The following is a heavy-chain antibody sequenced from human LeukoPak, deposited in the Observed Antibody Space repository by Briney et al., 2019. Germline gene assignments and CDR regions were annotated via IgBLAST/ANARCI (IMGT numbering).Heavy chain of an antibody. CDR2: IYHSGST. J-gene: IGHJ6*02. V-gene: IGHV4-30-2*01. D-gene: IGHD5-18*01. CDR1: GGSISRGGYS. CDR3: ARGAAMEPYYYYGMDV. Sequence: SETLSLTCAVSGGSISRGGYSWSWIRQPPGKGLEWIGYIYHSGSTYYNPSLKSRVTISVDRSKNQFSLKLSSVIAADTAVYYCARGAAMEPYYYYGMDVWGQGTTVTVSS.